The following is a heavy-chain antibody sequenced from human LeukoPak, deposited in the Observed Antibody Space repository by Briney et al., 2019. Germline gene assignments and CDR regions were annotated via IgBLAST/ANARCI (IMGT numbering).Heavy chain of an antibody. D-gene: IGHD6-13*01. CDR2: INPSGGST. CDR1: GYTFTSYY. CDR3: ARSREGLAIAAAARSDLDY. J-gene: IGHJ4*02. V-gene: IGHV1-46*01. Sequence: ASVKVSCKASGYTFTSYYMHWVRQAPGQGLEWMGIINPSGGSTSYAQKFQGRVTMTRDMSTSTVYMELSSLRSEDTAVYYCARSREGLAIAAAARSDLDYWGQGTLVTVSP.